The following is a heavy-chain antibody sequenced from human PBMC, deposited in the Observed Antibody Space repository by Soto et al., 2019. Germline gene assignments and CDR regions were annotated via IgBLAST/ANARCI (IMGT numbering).Heavy chain of an antibody. CDR2: IGVSEGSR. Sequence: GGSLRLSCAACGFTFSGYAMGWVRQQPGRGLEWVSSIGVSEGSRYYAESVKGRFSISRDNSENTVYLQMNGLRAEDTAVYYCLKDNTDCRQVWGYDYWGQGVQVTVSS. V-gene: IGHV3-23*01. D-gene: IGHD7-27*01. J-gene: IGHJ4*02. CDR1: GFTFSGYA. CDR3: LKDNTDCRQVWGYDY.